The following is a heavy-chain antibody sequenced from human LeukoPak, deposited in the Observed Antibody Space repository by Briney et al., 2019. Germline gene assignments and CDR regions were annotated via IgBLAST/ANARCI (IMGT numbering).Heavy chain of an antibody. CDR1: GYTFTGYY. CDR2: INPNSGGT. J-gene: IGHJ4*02. V-gene: IGHV1-2*02. D-gene: IGHD3-22*01. Sequence: XSVKVSCKASGYTFTGYYMHWVRQAPGQGLEWMGWINPNSGGTNYAQKFQGRVTMTRDTSISTAYMELSRLRSDDTAVYYCARSYDSSGYYYVYYFDYWGQGTLVTVSS. CDR3: ARSYDSSGYYYVYYFDY.